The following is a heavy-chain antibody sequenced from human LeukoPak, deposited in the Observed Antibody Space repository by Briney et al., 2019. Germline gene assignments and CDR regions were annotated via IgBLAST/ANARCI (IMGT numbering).Heavy chain of an antibody. V-gene: IGHV3-30*02. CDR3: AKVRGDSSGWYESY. D-gene: IGHD6-19*01. CDR1: GFTFSNYG. CDR2: IRYDGSNK. J-gene: IGHJ4*02. Sequence: PGGSLRLSCAASGFTFSNYGIHWVRQAPGKGLDWVAFIRYDGSNKYYADSVKGRFTISRDNSKNMLYLQMNSLRAEDTAVYYCAKVRGDSSGWYESYWGQGTLVTVSS.